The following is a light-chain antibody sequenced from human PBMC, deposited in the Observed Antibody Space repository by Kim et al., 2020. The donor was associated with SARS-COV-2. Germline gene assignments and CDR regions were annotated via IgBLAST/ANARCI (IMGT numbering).Light chain of an antibody. CDR2: GAS. J-gene: IGKJ2*01. CDR1: QSVSSSY. V-gene: IGKV3-20*01. CDR3: QQYGSSPYT. Sequence: LSPGERATLSCRASQSVSSSYLAWYQQKPGQTPRLLIYGASSRATGIPDRFSGSGSGTDFTLTISRLEPEDFAVYYCQQYGSSPYTFGQGTKLEI.